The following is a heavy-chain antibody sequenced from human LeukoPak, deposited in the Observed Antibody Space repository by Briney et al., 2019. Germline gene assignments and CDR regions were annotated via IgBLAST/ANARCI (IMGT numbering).Heavy chain of an antibody. CDR2: IYTSGST. CDR1: GGSLSSYY. J-gene: IGHJ5*02. CDR3: ARDRYGSGSYYKSWFDP. V-gene: IGHV4-4*07. D-gene: IGHD3-10*01. Sequence: SETLSLTCPVSGGSLSSYYWSWIRQPAGKGLEWIGRIYTSGSTNYNPSLKSRVTMSVDTSKNQFSLKLTSVTAADTAVYYCARDRYGSGSYYKSWFDPWGQGTLVTVSS.